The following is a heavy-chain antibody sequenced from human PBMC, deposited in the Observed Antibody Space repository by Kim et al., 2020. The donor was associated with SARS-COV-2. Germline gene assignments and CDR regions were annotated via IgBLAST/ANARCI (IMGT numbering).Heavy chain of an antibody. CDR1: GFNFNNYW. CDR2: IKEDGSES. J-gene: IGHJ4*02. V-gene: IGHV3-7*03. Sequence: GGSLRLSCAASGFNFNNYWMSWVRQAPGKGLEWVANIKEDGSESFYVDSVKGRFIVSRDSTKNSLFLQMNSLRAEDTAVYYCATLQTNPVPYLDSWGQG. CDR3: ATLQTNPVPYLDS.